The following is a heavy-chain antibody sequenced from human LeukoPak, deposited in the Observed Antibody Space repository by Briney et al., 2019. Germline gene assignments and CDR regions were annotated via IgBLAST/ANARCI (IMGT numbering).Heavy chain of an antibody. Sequence: NSGGSLRLSCAASGFTFSSYSMNWVRQAPGKGLEWVSSISSSSSYIYYADSVKGRFTISRDNAKNSLYLQMNSLRAEDTAVYYCARAGTVTTFYYYYGMDVWGQGTTVTVSS. CDR3: ARAGTVTTFYYYYGMDV. V-gene: IGHV3-21*01. D-gene: IGHD4-17*01. J-gene: IGHJ6*02. CDR2: ISSSSSYI. CDR1: GFTFSSYS.